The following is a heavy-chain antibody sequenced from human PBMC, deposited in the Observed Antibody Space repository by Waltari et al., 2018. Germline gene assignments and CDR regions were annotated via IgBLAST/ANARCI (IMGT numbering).Heavy chain of an antibody. CDR3: ARGGGDYDILTGYYANWFDP. CDR1: GGSISSYY. D-gene: IGHD3-9*01. Sequence: QVQLQESGPGLVKPSETLSLTCTVSGGSISSYYWSWIRQPPGKGLEWIGYIYYSGSTNYNPALKSRVTRAVDTSKNQFSLKLSSGTAADTAVYYCARGGGDYDILTGYYANWFDPWGQGTLVTVSS. CDR2: IYYSGST. J-gene: IGHJ5*02. V-gene: IGHV4-59*01.